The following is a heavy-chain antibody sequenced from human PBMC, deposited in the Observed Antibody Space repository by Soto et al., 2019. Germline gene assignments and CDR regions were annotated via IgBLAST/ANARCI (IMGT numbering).Heavy chain of an antibody. CDR1: GYSFSTSW. D-gene: IGHD2-8*01. V-gene: IGHV5-51*01. J-gene: IGHJ5*02. Sequence: GESLKISCTVSGYSFSTSWMGWVRQLPGKGLEWMGIIYPGDSDSRYGPSFEGHVTFSVDKSISTAYLEWSSLKASDTAIYYCARLSRRVAQESNYFDPWGQGTLVTVSS. CDR3: ARLSRRVAQESNYFDP. CDR2: IYPGDSDS.